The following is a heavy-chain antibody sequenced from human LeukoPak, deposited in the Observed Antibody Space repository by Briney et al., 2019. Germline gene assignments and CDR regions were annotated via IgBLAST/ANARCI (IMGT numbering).Heavy chain of an antibody. CDR1: GGSIRSYY. CDR3: ARVSLAAGTAIDY. Sequence: ASETLSLTCTVSGGSIRSYYWSWIRQPPGKGLEWIGYFYYSGSTNYNPSLKSRVTISVDTSKNQFSLKLSSVTAADTAVYYCARVSLAAGTAIDYWGQGTLVTVSS. V-gene: IGHV4-59*01. D-gene: IGHD6-13*01. J-gene: IGHJ4*02. CDR2: FYYSGST.